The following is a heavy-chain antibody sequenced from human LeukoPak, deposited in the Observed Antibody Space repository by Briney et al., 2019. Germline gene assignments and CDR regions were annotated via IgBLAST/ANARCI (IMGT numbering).Heavy chain of an antibody. CDR1: GYTFTSYG. J-gene: IGHJ4*02. Sequence: GASVKVSCEASGYTFTSYGISWVRQAPGQGLEWVGWISAYSGNTNYAQKLQGRVTITTDTSTSTAYMELRSLRSDDTAVYYWARDRCSSTSCYGPGGYWGQGTLVTVSS. V-gene: IGHV1-18*01. CDR3: ARDRCSSTSCYGPGGY. CDR2: ISAYSGNT. D-gene: IGHD2-2*01.